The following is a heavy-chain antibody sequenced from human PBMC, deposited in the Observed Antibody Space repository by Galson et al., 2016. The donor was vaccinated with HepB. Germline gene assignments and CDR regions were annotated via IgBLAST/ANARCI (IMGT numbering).Heavy chain of an antibody. CDR2: IYSEGTT. CDR3: GRDVGP. J-gene: IGHJ5*02. Sequence: SLRLSCAVSGFSFTTSTMNWVRQAPGKGLEWVSLIYSEGTTDYADSVKGRFTISRDSSKNTLFLQMNRLRVEDTAVYYCGRDVGPWGRGTLVTVSS. CDR1: GFSFTTST. V-gene: IGHV3-53*01.